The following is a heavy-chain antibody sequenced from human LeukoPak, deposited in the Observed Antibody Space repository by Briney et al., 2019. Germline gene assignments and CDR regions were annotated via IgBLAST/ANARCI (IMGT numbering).Heavy chain of an antibody. D-gene: IGHD3-16*02. CDR3: ARVVDVQWFDP. Sequence: AGGSLRLSCAASGFTYSPYWMTWVRQGPGKGLEWVANIKQDGSEKYYMDSVKGRFTISRDNAKNSLYLQMNSLRAEDTAVYYCARVVDVQWFDPWGQGTLVTVSS. CDR2: IKQDGSEK. V-gene: IGHV3-7*01. J-gene: IGHJ5*02. CDR1: GFTYSPYW.